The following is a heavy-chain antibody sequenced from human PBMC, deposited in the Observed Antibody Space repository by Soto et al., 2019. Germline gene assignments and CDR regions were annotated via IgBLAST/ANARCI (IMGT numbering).Heavy chain of an antibody. CDR2: IWSDGNIR. Sequence: VQLVESGGGVVQPGGSLRLSCVTSGFIFSSYAMHWVRQTPDKGLEWVAVIWSDGNIRFYADSVKGRFTISRDNSRDTLYLEMNSLRDDDTAIYYCARDLLRPVAGTPNYWGRGILVTVSS. D-gene: IGHD6-19*01. CDR1: GFIFSSYA. CDR3: ARDLLRPVAGTPNY. J-gene: IGHJ4*02. V-gene: IGHV3-33*01.